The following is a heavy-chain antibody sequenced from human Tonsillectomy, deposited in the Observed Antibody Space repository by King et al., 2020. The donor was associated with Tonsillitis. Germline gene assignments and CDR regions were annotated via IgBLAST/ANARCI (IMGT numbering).Heavy chain of an antibody. CDR1: GFTFTNAW. D-gene: IGHD6-13*01. CDR2: IKSKTDGGTT. Sequence: VQLVESGGGLVKPGGSLRLSCAASGFTFTNAWMSWVRQAPGKGLEWVGRIKSKTDGGTTDYAAPVKGRFTISRDDSKNTLYLQMNSLKTEDTAVYYSTTGPSSWGPLSYGMDVWGQGTTVTVAS. V-gene: IGHV3-15*01. CDR3: TTGPSSWGPLSYGMDV. J-gene: IGHJ6*02.